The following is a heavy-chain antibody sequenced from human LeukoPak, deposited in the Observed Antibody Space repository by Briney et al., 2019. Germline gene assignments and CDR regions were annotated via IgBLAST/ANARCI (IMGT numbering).Heavy chain of an antibody. CDR3: AKYPAVCGSFHFDY. V-gene: IGHV3-30*02. J-gene: IGHJ4*02. CDR1: GFTFSSYD. Sequence: AGSLSLSCAASGFTFSSYDMHWVRQAPGKGLEWVAFIRYDGSNKYYADSVKGRLPISRDNSKNTLYLQMNSLRAEDTAVYYCAKYPAVCGSFHFDYWRRGSLVTVSS. D-gene: IGHD6-19*01. CDR2: IRYDGSNK.